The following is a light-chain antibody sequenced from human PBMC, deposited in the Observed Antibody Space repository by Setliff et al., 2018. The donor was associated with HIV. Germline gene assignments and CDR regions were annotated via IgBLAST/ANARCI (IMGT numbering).Light chain of an antibody. J-gene: IGLJ1*01. V-gene: IGLV2-23*02. CDR3: CSYAGSTTYV. CDR1: SSDVGTYNA. CDR2: DVS. Sequence: QSVLTQPASVSGSPGQSITISCTGTSSDVGTYNAVYWYQQHPGKAPKLMIYDVSTRPSGVSNRFSGSKSGNTASLTISGLQTEDEADYYCCSYAGSTTYVFGTGTKVTVL.